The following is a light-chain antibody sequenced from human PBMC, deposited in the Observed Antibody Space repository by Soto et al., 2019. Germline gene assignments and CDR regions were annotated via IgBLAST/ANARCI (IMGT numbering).Light chain of an antibody. V-gene: IGLV2-14*01. CDR3: SSYTTSSLVI. CDR1: SSDVGGYNY. CDR2: DVS. J-gene: IGLJ2*01. Sequence: QSVLVQPASVSGSPGQSITISCTGTSSDVGGYNYVSWYQQHPDKAPKLMIYDVSNRPSGVSNRFSGSKSGNTASLIISGLQAEDEADYYCSSYTTSSLVIFGGGTKLTVL.